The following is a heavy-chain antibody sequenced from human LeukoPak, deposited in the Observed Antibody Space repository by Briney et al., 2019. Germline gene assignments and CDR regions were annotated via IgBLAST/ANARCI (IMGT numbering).Heavy chain of an antibody. J-gene: IGHJ4*02. CDR2: IYYSGST. V-gene: IGHV4-61*01. CDR1: GGSVSSGSYY. CDR3: ARLQGHMLYSYGYYFDY. D-gene: IGHD5-18*01. Sequence: SETLSLTCTVSGGSVSSGSYYWSWIRQPPGKGLEWIGYIYYSGSTNYNPSLKSRVTISVDTSKNQFSLKLSSVTAADTAVYYCARLQGHMLYSYGYYFDYWGQGTLVTVSS.